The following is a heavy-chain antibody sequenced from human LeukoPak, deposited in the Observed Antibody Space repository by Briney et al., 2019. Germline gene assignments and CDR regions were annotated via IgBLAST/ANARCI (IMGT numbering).Heavy chain of an antibody. CDR2: INTRTANP. D-gene: IGHD4/OR15-4a*01. CDR3: VRVGVLTTVFDY. J-gene: IGHJ4*02. CDR1: GYDFTAYT. V-gene: IGHV7-4-1*02. Sequence: GASVKVSCEASGYDFTAYTQNWVRQAPGQGLEWMGWINTRTANPTYAQGFVGRFVFSVDTSVNTAYLQISSLKAEDTAVYYCVRVGVLTTVFDYWGQGTLVAVSS.